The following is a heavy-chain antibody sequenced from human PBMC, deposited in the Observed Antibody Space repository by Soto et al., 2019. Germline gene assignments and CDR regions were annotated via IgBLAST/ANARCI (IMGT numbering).Heavy chain of an antibody. D-gene: IGHD2-15*01. V-gene: IGHV3-23*01. Sequence: GGSLRLSCAASGFTFSSYAMSWVRQAPGKGLEWVSAISGSGGSTYYADSVKGRFTISRDNSKNTLYLQMNSLRAEDTAVYYCAKVYCSGGSCYPTYFDYWGQGTLVTVSS. CDR2: ISGSGGST. J-gene: IGHJ4*02. CDR1: GFTFSSYA. CDR3: AKVYCSGGSCYPTYFDY.